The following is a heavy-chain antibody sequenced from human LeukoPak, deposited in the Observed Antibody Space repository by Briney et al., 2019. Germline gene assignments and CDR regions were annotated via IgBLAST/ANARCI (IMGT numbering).Heavy chain of an antibody. Sequence: PSETLSLTCTVSGGSISSYYWSWIRQPPRKGLEWIGRIYTSGSTNYNPSLKSRVTISVDTSKNQFSLKLSSVTAADTAVYYCARYKEDIVVVPAWRFGRPGAYFDYWGQGTLVTVSS. J-gene: IGHJ4*02. D-gene: IGHD2-2*01. CDR3: ARYKEDIVVVPAWRFGRPGAYFDY. V-gene: IGHV4-4*07. CDR2: IYTSGST. CDR1: GGSISSYY.